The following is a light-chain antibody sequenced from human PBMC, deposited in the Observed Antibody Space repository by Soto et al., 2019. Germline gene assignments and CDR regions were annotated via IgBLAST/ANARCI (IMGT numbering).Light chain of an antibody. J-gene: IGKJ1*01. V-gene: IGKV3-20*01. Sequence: EIVLTQSPGTLSLSPGERATLPCRASQSVSSSYLAWYQQKPGQAPRLLIYGASSRATGIPDRFSGSGSGTDFTLTISRLEPEDFAVYYCQQYGSSPWTVGQGTKVDIK. CDR1: QSVSSSY. CDR2: GAS. CDR3: QQYGSSPWT.